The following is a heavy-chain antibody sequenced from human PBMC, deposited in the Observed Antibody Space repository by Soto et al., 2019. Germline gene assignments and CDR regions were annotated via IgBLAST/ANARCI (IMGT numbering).Heavy chain of an antibody. CDR3: AREVSSDTLPPSYNWFGP. D-gene: IGHD6-25*01. V-gene: IGHV1-2*02. Sequence: QVQLVQSGAEVTKPGASVKVSGKASGYTFTDYHIHWVRQAPGQGLEFMGWVNTNNGGAGSAQQFQGRVTVTRDTSITTVYMELINLRADDTAVYYCAREVSSDTLPPSYNWFGPWGQGTLITVSS. J-gene: IGHJ5*02. CDR2: VNTNNGGA. CDR1: GYTFTDYH.